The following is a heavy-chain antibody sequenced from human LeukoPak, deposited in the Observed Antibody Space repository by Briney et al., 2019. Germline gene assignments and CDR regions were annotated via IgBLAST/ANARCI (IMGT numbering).Heavy chain of an antibody. CDR1: GFTVRGIY. D-gene: IGHD5-18*01. V-gene: IGHV3-53*01. CDR3: ATDRGYGYGFFDY. Sequence: PGGALRLSCADSGFTVRGIYMTWVRQAPGKGLEWGPSFYSGGGAYYADSVKGGSGISRDSSTDTLYLQMNSLRVEDTAVYFCATDRGYGYGFFDYWGQGALVTVSS. J-gene: IGHJ4*02. CDR2: FYSGGGA.